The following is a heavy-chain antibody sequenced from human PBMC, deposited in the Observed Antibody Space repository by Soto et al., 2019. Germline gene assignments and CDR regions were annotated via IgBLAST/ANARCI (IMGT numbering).Heavy chain of an antibody. CDR2: ISGSGGST. Sequence: PGGSLILSCAASGFTFSSYAMSWVRQAPGKGLEWVSAISGSGGSTYYADSVKGRFTISRDNSKNTLYLQMNSLRAEDTAVYYCAKSSHTQYYYGMDVWGQGTTVTVSS. J-gene: IGHJ6*02. V-gene: IGHV3-23*01. CDR1: GFTFSSYA. D-gene: IGHD2-2*02. CDR3: AKSSHTQYYYGMDV.